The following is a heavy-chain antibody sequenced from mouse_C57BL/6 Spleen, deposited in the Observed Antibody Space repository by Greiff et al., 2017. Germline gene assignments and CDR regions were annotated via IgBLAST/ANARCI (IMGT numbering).Heavy chain of an antibody. Sequence: EVQLQESGPGLVKPSQSLSLTCSVTGYSITSGYYWNWIRQFPGNKLEWMGYISYDGSNNYNPSLKNRISITRDTSKNQFFLKLNSVTTEDTATYYCAREDWDYYARDYWGQGTSVTVSS. V-gene: IGHV3-6*01. CDR2: ISYDGSN. CDR3: AREDWDYYARDY. J-gene: IGHJ4*01. D-gene: IGHD4-1*01. CDR1: GYSITSGYY.